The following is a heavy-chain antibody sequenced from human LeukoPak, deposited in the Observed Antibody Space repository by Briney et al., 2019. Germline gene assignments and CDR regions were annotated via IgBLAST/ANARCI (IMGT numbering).Heavy chain of an antibody. Sequence: PGGSLRLSCAASGFTFSSYSINWVRQAPGKGLEWVSYFSSSSNTIYYADSVKGRFSISRDNAKNSLYLQMNSLRAEDTAVHYCARGYVGDYWGQGTLVTVSS. CDR2: FSSSSNTI. J-gene: IGHJ4*02. V-gene: IGHV3-48*04. CDR1: GFTFSSYS. CDR3: ARGYVGDY. D-gene: IGHD3-16*01.